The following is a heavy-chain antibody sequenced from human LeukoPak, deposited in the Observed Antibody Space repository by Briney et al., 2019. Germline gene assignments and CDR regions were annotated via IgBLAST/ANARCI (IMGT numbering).Heavy chain of an antibody. D-gene: IGHD3-22*01. CDR3: ARVRGYDTSDYDF. CDR2: INTDGSST. CDR1: GFTFSSYW. V-gene: IGHV3-74*01. J-gene: IGHJ4*02. Sequence: PGGSLRLSCAASGFTFSSYWMLWVRQTPGKGLVWVSRINTDGSSTSYADSVKGRFTISRDNAKNTLYLQMNSLRAEDTAVYYCARVRGYDTSDYDFWGQGTLVTVSS.